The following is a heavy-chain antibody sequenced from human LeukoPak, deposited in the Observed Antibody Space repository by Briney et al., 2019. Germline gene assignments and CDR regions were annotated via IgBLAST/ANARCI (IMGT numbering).Heavy chain of an antibody. CDR1: GGSISSGDYY. Sequence: PSETLSLTCTVSGGSISSGDYYWSWIRQPPGKGLEWIGYIYYSGSTYYNPSLKSRVTISVDTSKNQFSLKLSSVTAADTAVYYCARVYSGYDFFDYWGQGTLVTVSS. CDR2: IYYSGST. J-gene: IGHJ4*02. D-gene: IGHD5-12*01. V-gene: IGHV4-30-4*01. CDR3: ARVYSGYDFFDY.